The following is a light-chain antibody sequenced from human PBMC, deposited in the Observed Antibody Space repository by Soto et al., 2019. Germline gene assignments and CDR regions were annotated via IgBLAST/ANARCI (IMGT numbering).Light chain of an antibody. CDR2: AAS. V-gene: IGKV1-39*01. CDR1: QSISSY. CDR3: QQSYSTRLIT. Sequence: DIQMTQSQSSLSASVGDRVTITCRASQSISSYLNWYQQKPGKAPKLLIYAASSLQSGVPSRFSGSGSGTDSTLTISSLQPEDFATYYCQQSYSTRLITFGQGTRLEIK. J-gene: IGKJ5*01.